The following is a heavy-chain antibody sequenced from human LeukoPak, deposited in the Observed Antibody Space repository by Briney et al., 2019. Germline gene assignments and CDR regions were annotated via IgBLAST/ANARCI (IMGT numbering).Heavy chain of an antibody. V-gene: IGHV1-18*01. CDR3: ARDARHKYCSSASCYRGWFDP. CDR1: GYTFTSYG. Sequence: ASVKVSCKASGYTFTSYGISWVRQAPGQGLEWMGWISAYNGNTNYAQKLQGRVTMTTDTSTSTAYMELRSLRSDDTAVYYCARDARHKYCSSASCYRGWFDPWGQGTLVTVSS. J-gene: IGHJ5*02. D-gene: IGHD2-2*01. CDR2: ISAYNGNT.